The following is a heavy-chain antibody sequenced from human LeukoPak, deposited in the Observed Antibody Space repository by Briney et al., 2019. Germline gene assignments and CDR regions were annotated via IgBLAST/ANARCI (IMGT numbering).Heavy chain of an antibody. CDR2: ISFSGST. CDR3: ARDVDTPMVDAFDI. D-gene: IGHD5-18*01. Sequence: PSQTRSLTCTVSSPSISRGGYYWSWIRQHQGKGLECIGYISFSGSTFYNPTLKSRLTKSGVTSKSQISLKLSSVTAADTAVYYCARDVDTPMVDAFDIWGQGTMVTVSS. V-gene: IGHV4-31*03. CDR1: SPSISRGGYY. J-gene: IGHJ3*02.